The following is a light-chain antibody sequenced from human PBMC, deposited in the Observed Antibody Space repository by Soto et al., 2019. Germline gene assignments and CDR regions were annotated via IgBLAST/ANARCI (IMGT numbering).Light chain of an antibody. CDR2: GAS. Sequence: EVGLTQSPGTLSLSPGERATLSCRASQSVSSTYLAWYQQRPGQAPRLLIYGASTRATDIPDRISGSGSGTDFTLTVSRLEPEDFEVYYWQHYGSTPWSFGQGTKVEIK. V-gene: IGKV3-20*01. J-gene: IGKJ1*01. CDR1: QSVSSTY. CDR3: QHYGSTPWS.